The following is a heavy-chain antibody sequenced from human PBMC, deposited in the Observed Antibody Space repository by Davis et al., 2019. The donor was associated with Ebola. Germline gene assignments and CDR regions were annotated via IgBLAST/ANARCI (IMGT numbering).Heavy chain of an antibody. D-gene: IGHD2-21*02. CDR2: INHRGKT. V-gene: IGHV4-34*01. J-gene: IGHJ4*02. Sequence: PGGPLRLPCAVFGGSFSDFYWGWIRQSPGKGLEWIGEINHRGKTYYNPSLKSRVTVSIDTSKLQFSLRLTSVTAADTAVYWCASPHQNRGRDCLDYWGQGTMVTVSS. CDR3: ASPHQNRGRDCLDY. CDR1: GGSFSDFY.